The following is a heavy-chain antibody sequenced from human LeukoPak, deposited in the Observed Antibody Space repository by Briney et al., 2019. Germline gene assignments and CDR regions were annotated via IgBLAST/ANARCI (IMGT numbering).Heavy chain of an antibody. V-gene: IGHV4-4*07. Sequence: PSETLSLTCTVSGGSISGYYWSWIRQPAGKGLEWIGRIYTSGSTNYNPSLKSRVTMSVDTSKNQFSLKLSSVTAADTAVYYCAREGHIAAAGTFDYWGQGTLVTVSS. J-gene: IGHJ4*02. CDR2: IYTSGST. CDR1: GGSISGYY. CDR3: AREGHIAAAGTFDY. D-gene: IGHD6-13*01.